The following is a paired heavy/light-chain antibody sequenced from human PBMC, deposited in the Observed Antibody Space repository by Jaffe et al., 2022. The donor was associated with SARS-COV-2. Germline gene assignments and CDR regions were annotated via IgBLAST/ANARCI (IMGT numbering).Heavy chain of an antibody. CDR2: IYSGGNT. CDR3: ARLALGYCGGGDCLAMGYYFDY. Sequence: EVQLVESGGVLVQPGGPLRLSCAASGFTVSSNYMSWVRQAPGKGLEWVSVIYSGGNTGYADSVKGRFTISRDNSKNTLYLQMNSLRAEDTAVYYCARLALGYCGGGDCLAMGYYFDYWGQGTLVTVSS. CDR1: GFTVSSNY. V-gene: IGHV3-66*02. D-gene: IGHD2-15*01. J-gene: IGHJ4*02.
Light chain of an antibody. CDR1: QSISNY. Sequence: DIQVTQSPSSLSASVGDRVAITCRASQSISNYLNWYQQKPGKAPNLLIYTASSLQSGVPSRFSGSGSGTDFTLTISSLQPEDFATYYCQQTYSTPIAFGQGTRLEIK. CDR2: TAS. V-gene: IGKV1-39*01. J-gene: IGKJ5*01. CDR3: QQTYSTPIA.